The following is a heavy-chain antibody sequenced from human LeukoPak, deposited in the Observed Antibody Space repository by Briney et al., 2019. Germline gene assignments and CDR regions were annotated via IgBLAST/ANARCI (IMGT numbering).Heavy chain of an antibody. J-gene: IGHJ6*02. CDR3: ARDTNAFGVVTSRHTDYYYGMDV. CDR1: GYTFTSYG. D-gene: IGHD3-3*01. CDR2: ISAYNGNT. Sequence: ASVKVSCKASGYTFTSYGISWVRQAPGQGLEWMGWISAYNGNTNYAQKLQGRVTMTTDTSTSTAYMELRSLRSDDTAVYYCARDTNAFGVVTSRHTDYYYGMDVWGQGTTVTVSS. V-gene: IGHV1-18*01.